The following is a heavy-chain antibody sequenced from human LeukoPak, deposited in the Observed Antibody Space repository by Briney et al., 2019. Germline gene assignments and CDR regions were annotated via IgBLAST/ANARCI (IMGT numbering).Heavy chain of an antibody. D-gene: IGHD1-26*01. J-gene: IGHJ3*02. CDR1: GFTFSSYS. V-gene: IGHV3-21*04. Sequence: AGGSLRLSCAASGFTFSSYSMNWVRQAPGKGLEWVSSISSSSSYIYYADSVKGRFTISRDNSKNTLYLQMNSLRGEDTAVYYCARGGSYLSAFDIWGQGTMVTVSS. CDR3: ARGGSYLSAFDI. CDR2: ISSSSSYI.